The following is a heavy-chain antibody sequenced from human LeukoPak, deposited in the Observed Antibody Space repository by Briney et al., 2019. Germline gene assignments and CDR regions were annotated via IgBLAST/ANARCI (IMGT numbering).Heavy chain of an antibody. CDR2: ISYDGSNK. CDR3: ARDGLAAAGTTYYYYYGMDV. V-gene: IGHV3-30*04. CDR1: GFSFSTYA. J-gene: IGHJ6*02. Sequence: GGSLRLSCAASGFSFSTYAMHWVRQAPGKGLEWVAVISYDGSNKYYADSVKGRFTISRDNSKNTLYLQMNSLRAEDTAVYYCARDGLAAAGTTYYYYYGMDVWGQGTTVTVSS. D-gene: IGHD6-13*01.